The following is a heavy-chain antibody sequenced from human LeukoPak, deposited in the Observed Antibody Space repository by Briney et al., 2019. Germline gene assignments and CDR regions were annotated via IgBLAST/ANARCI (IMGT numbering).Heavy chain of an antibody. Sequence: GSLRLSCAASGFTFSSYWMHWVRQAPRKGLVWVSRINSDGSSTSYADSVKGRFTISRDNAKNTLYLQMNSLRAEDTAVYYCARAPSGSYYEPANWFDPWGQGTLVTVSS. D-gene: IGHD1-26*01. CDR3: ARAPSGSYYEPANWFDP. CDR2: INSDGSST. V-gene: IGHV3-74*01. CDR1: GFTFSSYW. J-gene: IGHJ5*02.